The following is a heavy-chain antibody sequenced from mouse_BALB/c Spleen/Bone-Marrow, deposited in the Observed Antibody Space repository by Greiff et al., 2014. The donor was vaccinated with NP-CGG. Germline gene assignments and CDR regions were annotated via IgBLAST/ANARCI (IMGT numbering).Heavy chain of an antibody. V-gene: IGHV14-3*02. CDR1: GFNIKDPY. D-gene: IGHD1-1*01. Sequence: EVQGVESGAELVKPGASVKLSCTASGFNIKDPYMHWVKQRPEQGLEWIGRIDPANGNTKYGPKFQGKATITADTSSNTAYLQLSRXPSEDTAVYYCAPYYYGRWFTYWGQGTLVTVSA. CDR2: IDPANGNT. CDR3: APYYYGRWFTY. J-gene: IGHJ3*01.